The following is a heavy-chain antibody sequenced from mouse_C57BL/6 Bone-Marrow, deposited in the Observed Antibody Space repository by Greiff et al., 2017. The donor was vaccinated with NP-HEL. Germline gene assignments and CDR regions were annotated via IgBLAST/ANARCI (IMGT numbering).Heavy chain of an antibody. CDR2: SRNKANDYTT. Sequence: EVHLVESGGGLVQSGRSLRLSCATSGFTFSDFYMEWVRQAPGKGLEWIAASRNKANDYTTEYSASVKGRFIVSRDTSQSILYLQMNALRAEDTAIYYCAREPFMDYWGQGTSVTVSS. V-gene: IGHV7-1*01. CDR1: GFTFSDFY. CDR3: AREPFMDY. J-gene: IGHJ4*01.